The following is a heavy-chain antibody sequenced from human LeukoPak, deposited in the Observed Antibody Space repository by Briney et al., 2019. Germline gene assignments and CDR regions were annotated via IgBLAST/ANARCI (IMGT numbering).Heavy chain of an antibody. CDR1: GFTFSNAW. D-gene: IGHD3-22*01. CDR2: IKSKPNGETL. V-gene: IGHV3-15*01. J-gene: IGHJ4*02. CDR3: TTHSSGQYHNY. Sequence: GGSLRLSCAGSGFTFSNAWMSWVHQAPGKGLEWVGRIKSKPNGETLDYAAPVKGRFTISRDDSKTTLYLQMNSLKTEDTAVYYCTTHSSGQYHNYWGQGTLVTVSS.